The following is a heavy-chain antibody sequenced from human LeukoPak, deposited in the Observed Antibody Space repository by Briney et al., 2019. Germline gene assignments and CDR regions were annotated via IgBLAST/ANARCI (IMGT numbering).Heavy chain of an antibody. CDR3: ARTQGSGTHYYDSSGYLVQTSIIGAFDI. CDR1: GYTFTGYY. V-gene: IGHV1-2*02. J-gene: IGHJ3*02. CDR2: INPNSGGT. D-gene: IGHD3-22*01. Sequence: ASVKVSCKASGYTFTGYYMHWVRQAPGQGLEWMGWINPNSGGTNYAQKFQGRVTMTRDTSISTAYMELSRLRSDDTAVYYCARTQGSGTHYYDSSGYLVQTSIIGAFDIWGQGTMVTVSS.